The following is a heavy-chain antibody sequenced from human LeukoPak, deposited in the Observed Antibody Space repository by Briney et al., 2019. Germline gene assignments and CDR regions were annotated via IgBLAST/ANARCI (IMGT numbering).Heavy chain of an antibody. D-gene: IGHD6-6*01. CDR3: ARDYSSSSGYFDY. V-gene: IGHV1-2*02. CDR2: INPNSGDT. Sequence: ASVKVSCKASGYTFTGYYMHWVRQAPEQGLEWMGWINPNSGDTNYAEKFQGRVTMTRDTSISTAYMDLRRLRSDDTAVYYCARDYSSSSGYFDYWGQGTLVTVSS. J-gene: IGHJ4*02. CDR1: GYTFTGYY.